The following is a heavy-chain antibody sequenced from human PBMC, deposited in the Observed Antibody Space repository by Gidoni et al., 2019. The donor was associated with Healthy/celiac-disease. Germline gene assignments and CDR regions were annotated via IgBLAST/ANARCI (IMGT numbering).Heavy chain of an antibody. D-gene: IGHD2-2*01. J-gene: IGHJ2*01. CDR3: ARQGYCSSTSCSRYFDL. CDR1: GFTFSSYA. CDR2: ISYDGSNK. V-gene: IGHV3-30-3*01. Sequence: QVQLVESGGGVVQPGRSLRLSCAASGFTFSSYAMHWVRQAPGKGLEWVAVISYDGSNKYYADSVKGRFTISRDNSKNTLYLQMNSLRAEDTAVYYCARQGYCSSTSCSRYFDLWGRGTLVTVSS.